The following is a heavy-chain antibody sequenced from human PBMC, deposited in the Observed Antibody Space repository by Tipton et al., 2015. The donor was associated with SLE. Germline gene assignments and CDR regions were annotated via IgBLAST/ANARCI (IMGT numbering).Heavy chain of an antibody. V-gene: IGHV4-59*01. D-gene: IGHD3/OR15-3a*01. CDR2: IYHTGST. J-gene: IGHJ4*01. Sequence: TLSLTCTVSGDSISSYYWSWIRQPPGKGLEWIGYIYHTGSTNYNPSLKSRVTISVDTSKNQFSLKLSSVTAADTAVYYCARLDWGYFDYCGQGTLVTVSS. CDR1: GDSISSYY. CDR3: ARLDWGYFDY.